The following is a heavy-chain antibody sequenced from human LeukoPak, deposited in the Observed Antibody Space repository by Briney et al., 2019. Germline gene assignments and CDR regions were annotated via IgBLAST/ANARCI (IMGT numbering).Heavy chain of an antibody. Sequence: GGSLRLSCAASGFIFTSYAMNWVRQAPGKGLEWVSGISGSGDTTYYADSVKGRFTISRDNSKNTLYLQMNSLRAEDTAVYYCAKELDLFDYWGQGTLVTVSS. CDR1: GFIFTSYA. D-gene: IGHD3-3*02. V-gene: IGHV3-23*01. CDR3: AKELDLFDY. J-gene: IGHJ4*02. CDR2: ISGSGDTT.